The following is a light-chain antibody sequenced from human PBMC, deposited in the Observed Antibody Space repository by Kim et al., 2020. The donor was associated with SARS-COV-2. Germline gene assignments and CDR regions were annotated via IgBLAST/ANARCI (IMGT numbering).Light chain of an antibody. CDR3: QQSDNLPLT. Sequence: ASVGDRVTITCQASQDINSYLNWYQQKPGKAPKLLIYDASNLETGVPSRFSGSGSGTNFTFTISSLQPEDIAIYYCQQSDNLPLTFGAGTKVEIK. CDR1: QDINSY. J-gene: IGKJ4*01. CDR2: DAS. V-gene: IGKV1-33*01.